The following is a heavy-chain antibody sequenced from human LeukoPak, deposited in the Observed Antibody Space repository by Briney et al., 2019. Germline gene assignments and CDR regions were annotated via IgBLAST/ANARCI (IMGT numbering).Heavy chain of an antibody. CDR2: IYSGGST. J-gene: IGHJ4*02. D-gene: IGHD1/OR15-1a*01. CDR3: ARSNCNSCYLGVWYYFDY. CDR1: GFTVSSNY. Sequence: PGGSLRLSCAASGFTVSSNYMSWVRQAPGKGLEWVSVIYSGGSTYYADSVKGRFTISRDNSKNTLYLQMNSLGAEDTAVYYCARSNCNSCYLGVWYYFDYWGQGTLVTVSS. V-gene: IGHV3-66*01.